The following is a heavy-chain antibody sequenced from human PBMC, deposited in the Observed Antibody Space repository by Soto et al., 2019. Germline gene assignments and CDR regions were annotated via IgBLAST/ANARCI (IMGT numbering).Heavy chain of an antibody. V-gene: IGHV1-18*04. CDR1: GYTFTSYG. J-gene: IGHJ4*02. D-gene: IGHD1-26*01. CDR3: ARDQGIVGVTTPDY. CDR2: INPFNGNT. Sequence: ASVKVSCKASGYTFTSYGISWVRQAPGQGLELMGWINPFNGNTNYAQKFQGRVTMTTDTSTSTAYMELRTLRSDVTAVYYCARDQGIVGVTTPDYWGQGTLVTVSS.